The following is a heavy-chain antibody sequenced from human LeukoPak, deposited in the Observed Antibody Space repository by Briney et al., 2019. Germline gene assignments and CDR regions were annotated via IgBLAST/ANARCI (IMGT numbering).Heavy chain of an antibody. CDR2: ISDDGGRK. V-gene: IGHV3-30*04. CDR1: GFTFSGYP. J-gene: IGHJ4*02. D-gene: IGHD1-26*01. Sequence: GRSLRLSCAASGFTFSGYPMHWVRQAPGKGLDWVAIISDDGGRKFYADSVKGRFTISRDSSKNTLYLQMNSLRAEDTAVYYCARDVGPIHFDYWGQGTLVTVSS. CDR3: ARDVGPIHFDY.